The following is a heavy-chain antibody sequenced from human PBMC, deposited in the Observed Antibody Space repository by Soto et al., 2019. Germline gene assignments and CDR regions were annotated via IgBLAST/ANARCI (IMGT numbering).Heavy chain of an antibody. D-gene: IGHD5-12*01. CDR1: GGNFGGFY. J-gene: IGHJ5*02. Sequence: FETLSLTCAVYGGNFGGFYWSRIRQPPGKGLEWIGEINHSGSTNYNPSLKSRVTISVDTSKNQFSLKLSSVTAADTAVYYCSSSPIQREYSGYDWGAFRWFDPWGKGTLVTVSS. CDR2: INHSGST. V-gene: IGHV4-34*08. CDR3: SSSPIQREYSGYDWGAFRWFDP.